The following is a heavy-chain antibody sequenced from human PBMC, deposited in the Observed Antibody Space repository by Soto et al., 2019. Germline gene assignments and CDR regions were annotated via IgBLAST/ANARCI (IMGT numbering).Heavy chain of an antibody. CDR2: INPNGGVT. D-gene: IGHD5-12*01. J-gene: IGHJ6*03. CDR1: GDSFNDYY. V-gene: IGHV1-2*02. CDR3: ARESGGATATLDYYYFYMDV. Sequence: VQLVQSGAEVKKPGASVKVSCKTSGDSFNDYYIHWVRQAPGQGLEWMGWINPNGGVTKYAQKFRGRVTVTRDTSTRTVYMELSRLRSDDTAVYYCARESGGATATLDYYYFYMDVWGKGTTVTVSS.